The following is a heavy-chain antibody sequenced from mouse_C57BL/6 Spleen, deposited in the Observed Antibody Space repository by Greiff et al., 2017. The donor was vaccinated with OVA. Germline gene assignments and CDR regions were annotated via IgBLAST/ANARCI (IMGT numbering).Heavy chain of an antibody. CDR2: ISDGGSYT. D-gene: IGHD1-1*01. CDR3: ARDYGSGAY. Sequence: VQLQQSGGGLVKPGGSLKLSCAASGFTFSSYAMSWVRQTPEKRLEWVATISDGGSYTYYPDNVKGRFTISRDNAKNNLYLQMSHLKSEDTAMYYCARDYGSGAYWGQGTLVTVSA. CDR1: GFTFSSYA. V-gene: IGHV5-4*01. J-gene: IGHJ3*01.